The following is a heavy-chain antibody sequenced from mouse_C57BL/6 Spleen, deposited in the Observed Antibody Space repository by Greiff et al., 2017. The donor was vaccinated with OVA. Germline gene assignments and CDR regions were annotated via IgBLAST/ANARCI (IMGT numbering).Heavy chain of an antibody. J-gene: IGHJ2*01. V-gene: IGHV5-9-1*02. Sequence: EVQLVESGEGLVKPGGSLKLSCAASGFTFSSYAMSWVRQTPEKRLEWVAYISSGGDYIYYADTVKGRFTISRDNARNTLYLQMSSLKSEDTAMYYCTRDDLGQTGFDYWGQGTTLTVSS. CDR3: TRDDLGQTGFDY. CDR2: ISSGGDYI. CDR1: GFTFSSYA. D-gene: IGHD3-3*01.